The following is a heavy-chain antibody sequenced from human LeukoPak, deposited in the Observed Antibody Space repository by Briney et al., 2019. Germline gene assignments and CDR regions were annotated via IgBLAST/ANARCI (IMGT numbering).Heavy chain of an antibody. D-gene: IGHD5-24*01. CDR3: ARGPSRVGYYYGMDV. J-gene: IGHJ6*04. V-gene: IGHV3-66*02. CDR1: GFTVSSNY. Sequence: PGGSLRLSCAASGFTVSSNYMSWVRQAPGKGLEWGSVIYSGGSTYYADSAKGRFTISRDNSKNTLYLQMNSLRAEDTAVYYCARGPSRVGYYYGMDVWGKGTTVTVSS. CDR2: IYSGGST.